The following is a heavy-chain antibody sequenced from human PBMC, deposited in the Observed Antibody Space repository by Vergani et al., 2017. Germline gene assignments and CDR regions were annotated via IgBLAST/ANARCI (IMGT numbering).Heavy chain of an antibody. Sequence: QVQLVESGGGVVQPGRSLRLSCAASGFTFSSYAMHWVRQAPGKGLEWVAVISYDGSNKYYADSVKGRFTISIDNSKNTLYLQMNSLRAEDTAVYYCARAPQVVPAAHKPPFDYWGQGTLVTVSS. CDR1: GFTFSSYA. CDR2: ISYDGSNK. J-gene: IGHJ4*02. D-gene: IGHD2-2*01. V-gene: IGHV3-30-3*01. CDR3: ARAPQVVPAAHKPPFDY.